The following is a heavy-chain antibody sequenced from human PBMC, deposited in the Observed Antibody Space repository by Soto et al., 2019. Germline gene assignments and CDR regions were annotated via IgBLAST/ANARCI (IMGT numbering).Heavy chain of an antibody. V-gene: IGHV4-39*07. J-gene: IGHJ4*02. CDR1: GGSISSSSYY. D-gene: IGHD3-3*01. CDR3: ARDGSRSDFWSGPYYFDY. Sequence: PSETLSLTCTVSGGSISSSSYYWGWIRQPPGKGLEWIGSIYYSGSTYYNPSLKSRVTISVDTSKNQFSLKLSSVTAADTAVYYCARDGSRSDFWSGPYYFDYWGQGTLVTVSS. CDR2: IYYSGST.